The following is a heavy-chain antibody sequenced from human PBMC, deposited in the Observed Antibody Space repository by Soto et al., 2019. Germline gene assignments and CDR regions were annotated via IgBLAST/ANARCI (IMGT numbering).Heavy chain of an antibody. V-gene: IGHV4-34*01. J-gene: IGHJ6*02. Sequence: QVQLQQWGAGLLKPSETLSLTCAVYGGSFSGYYWSWIRQPPGKGLEWIGEINHSGSTNYNPSLKSRVTLSVDTSKNQFSLKLSSVTAADTAVYYCARGKYSSSLRGMDVWGQGTTVTVSS. CDR1: GGSFSGYY. CDR2: INHSGST. CDR3: ARGKYSSSLRGMDV. D-gene: IGHD6-13*01.